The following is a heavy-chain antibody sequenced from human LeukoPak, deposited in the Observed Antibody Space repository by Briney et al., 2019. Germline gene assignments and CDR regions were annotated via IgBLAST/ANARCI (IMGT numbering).Heavy chain of an antibody. D-gene: IGHD2-8*01. CDR2: MNLDGSEK. J-gene: IGHJ4*02. CDR3: ARDATYCTNGVCYTRFDY. CDR1: GFTFTSHW. Sequence: PGGSLRLSCAASGFTFTSHWMSWVRQAPGKGLEWGARMNLDGSEKYYVDSVKSRFTISRDNAKTSLYLEMNSLRAEDTAVYYCARDATYCTNGVCYTRFDYSPRGTLVTVSS. V-gene: IGHV3-7*01.